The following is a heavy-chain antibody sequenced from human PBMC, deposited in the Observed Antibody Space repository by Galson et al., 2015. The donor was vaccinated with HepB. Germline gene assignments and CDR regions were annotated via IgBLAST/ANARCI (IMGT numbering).Heavy chain of an antibody. CDR2: ISSSSSTI. V-gene: IGHV3-48*01. J-gene: IGHJ4*02. D-gene: IGHD1-26*01. Sequence: SLRLSCAASGFTFSSYSMNWVRQAPGKGLERVSYISSSSSTIYYADSVKGRFTISRDNAKNSLYLQMNSLRAEDTAVYYCARLKPPKWELDTFDYWGQGTLVTVSS. CDR1: GFTFSSYS. CDR3: ARLKPPKWELDTFDY.